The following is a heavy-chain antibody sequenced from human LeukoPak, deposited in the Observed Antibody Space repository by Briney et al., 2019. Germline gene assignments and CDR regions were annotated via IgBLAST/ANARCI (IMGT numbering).Heavy chain of an antibody. V-gene: IGHV3-23*01. CDR3: AKEGLRYFDWLLSPAGYFDY. Sequence: GGSLRLSCAASGFTFSDYAMNWVRQAPGKGLEWVSSISGSGDSTYYADSVKGRFTISRDNSRNTLYVQMNSLRDEDTAVYYCAKEGLRYFDWLLSPAGYFDYWGQGTLVTVSS. CDR2: ISGSGDST. CDR1: GFTFSDYA. D-gene: IGHD3-9*01. J-gene: IGHJ4*02.